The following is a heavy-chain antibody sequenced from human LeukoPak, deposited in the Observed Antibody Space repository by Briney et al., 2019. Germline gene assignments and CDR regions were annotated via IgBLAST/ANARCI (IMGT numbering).Heavy chain of an antibody. J-gene: IGHJ4*02. CDR3: AREFGYHFDY. D-gene: IGHD3-10*01. CDR1: GFTFSSYS. Sequence: GGSLRLSCAASGFTFSSYSMNWVRQAPGKGLEWVSYISSSSSTIYYADSVKGRFTISRDNSKNTLYLQMNSLRAEDTAVYYCAREFGYHFDYWGQGTLVTVSS. CDR2: ISSSSSTI. V-gene: IGHV3-48*01.